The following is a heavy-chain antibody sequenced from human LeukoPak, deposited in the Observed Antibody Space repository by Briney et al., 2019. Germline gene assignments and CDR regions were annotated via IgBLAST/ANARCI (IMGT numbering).Heavy chain of an antibody. J-gene: IGHJ3*02. CDR1: GFTFGQYY. D-gene: IGHD3-22*01. CDR2: MSVSGSSR. V-gene: IGHV3-11*01. CDR3: ARGHHYYDNYGAFDI. Sequence: PGGSLRLSCAASGFTFGQYYMSWIRQAPGKGLELVAFMSVSGSSRDYADSVKGRFTISRDNTNNSLYLQMNNLRAEDTAVFYCARGHHYYDNYGAFDIWGQGTMVTVSS.